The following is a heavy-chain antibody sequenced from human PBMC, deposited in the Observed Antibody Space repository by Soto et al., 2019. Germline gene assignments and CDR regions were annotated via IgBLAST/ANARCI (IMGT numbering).Heavy chain of an antibody. D-gene: IGHD3-9*01. J-gene: IGHJ4*02. Sequence: QVQLQESGPGLVKPSETLSLTCIVSGGSINNYYWSWIRQPPGKGLEWIGYISYSGGANYNPSLNRRVTISLDTSKNQFSLMLSSVTAADTAVYYCARGERLGLDYWGQGTLVTVSS. CDR3: ARGERLGLDY. CDR2: ISYSGGA. V-gene: IGHV4-59*01. CDR1: GGSINNYY.